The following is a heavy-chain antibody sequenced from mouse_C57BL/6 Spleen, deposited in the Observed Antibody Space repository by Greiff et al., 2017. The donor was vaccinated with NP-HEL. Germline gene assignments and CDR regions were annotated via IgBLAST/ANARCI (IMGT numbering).Heavy chain of an antibody. D-gene: IGHD1-1*01. Sequence: EVQLVESGPGLVKPSQSLSLTCSVTGYSITSGYYWNWIRQFPGNKLEWMGYISYDGSNNYNPSLKNRISITRDTSKNQFFLKLNSVTTEDTATYYCARDRDYYGSRGDWYFDVWGTGTTVTVSS. J-gene: IGHJ1*03. CDR2: ISYDGSN. V-gene: IGHV3-6*01. CDR1: GYSITSGYY. CDR3: ARDRDYYGSRGDWYFDV.